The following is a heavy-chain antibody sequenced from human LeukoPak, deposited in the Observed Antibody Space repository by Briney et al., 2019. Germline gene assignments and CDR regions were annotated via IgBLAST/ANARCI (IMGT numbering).Heavy chain of an antibody. D-gene: IGHD3-10*01. CDR1: GYTFTTYA. V-gene: IGHV1-3*04. J-gene: IGHJ6*02. Sequence: ASVKVSCKASGYTFTTYAIHWVRQAPGQRLEWLGWINTGNGDTRYSQTFQGRVTITRDTSASTAYMELSSLRSEDTAVYYCARGYGSGSYYRYYYGMDVWGQGTTVTVSS. CDR2: INTGNGDT. CDR3: ARGYGSGSYYRYYYGMDV.